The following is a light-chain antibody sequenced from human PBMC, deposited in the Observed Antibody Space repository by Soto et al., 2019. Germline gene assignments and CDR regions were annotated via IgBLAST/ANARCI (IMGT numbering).Light chain of an antibody. J-gene: IGKJ3*01. CDR3: QKRLNWPTFT. V-gene: IGKV3-11*01. Sequence: EIVLTQSPATLSLSPGERATLSCRASQSVGTYLAWYQQKPGQAPRLLIYDASNRATGIPARFSGSGSGTDFNLPISSLEPEDFAFYFCQKRLNWPTFTFGPGTKVDIK. CDR1: QSVGTY. CDR2: DAS.